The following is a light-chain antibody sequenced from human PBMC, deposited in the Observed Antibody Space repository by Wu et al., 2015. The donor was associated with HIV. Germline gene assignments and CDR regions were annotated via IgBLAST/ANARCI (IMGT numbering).Light chain of an antibody. CDR2: DAS. V-gene: IGKV3-11*01. J-gene: IGKJ3*01. CDR1: QSVSTY. CDR3: QQYGSSPST. Sequence: EIVLTQSPATLSLSPGERATLSCRASQSVSTYLAWYQQKPGQAPRLLIYDASNRATGISARFSGSGSGTDFTLTINSLESEDFAVYYCQQYGSSPSTFGPGTKWISN.